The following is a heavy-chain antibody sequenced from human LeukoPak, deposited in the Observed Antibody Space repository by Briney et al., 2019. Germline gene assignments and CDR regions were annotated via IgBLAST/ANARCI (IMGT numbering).Heavy chain of an antibody. Sequence: GGSLRLSCAASGFTFDDYAMHWARQAPGKGLEWVSSISWNSGTRRYADSVKGRFTISRDNAKNSLYLQMNGLRAEDTGLCYCEKASGGYCRSISCYHFDYWGQGILVTVSS. CDR3: EKASGGYCRSISCYHFDY. V-gene: IGHV3-9*01. CDR1: GFTFDDYA. D-gene: IGHD2-2*01. CDR2: ISWNSGTR. J-gene: IGHJ4*02.